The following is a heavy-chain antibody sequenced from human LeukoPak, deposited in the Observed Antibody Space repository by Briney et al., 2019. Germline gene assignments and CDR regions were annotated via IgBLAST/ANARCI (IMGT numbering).Heavy chain of an antibody. V-gene: IGHV1-24*01. CDR1: GSTLTEFS. Sequence: ASVKVSCKLSGSTLTEFSIHWVRQAHGKGLEWLGGLDPEDGETILSQKFQDRVALTADTSTSTAYMDMNRLRSEDTAVYFCVRGRTGSIATAGRYWGRGTLVTVSS. CDR3: VRGRTGSIATAGRY. CDR2: LDPEDGET. D-gene: IGHD6-6*01. J-gene: IGHJ4*02.